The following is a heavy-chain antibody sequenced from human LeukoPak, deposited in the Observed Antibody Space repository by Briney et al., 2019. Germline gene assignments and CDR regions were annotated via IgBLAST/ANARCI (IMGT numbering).Heavy chain of an antibody. V-gene: IGHV4-39*01. D-gene: IGHD3-22*01. Sequence: SETLSLTCTVSGGSISSSSYYWGWIRQPPGKGLEWIGSIYYSGSTYYNPSLKSRVTLSVDTSKNQFSLKLSSVTPADTAVYYCARLAVSSSGYRISHFDYWGQGTLVTVAT. CDR2: IYYSGST. CDR1: GGSISSSSYY. CDR3: ARLAVSSSGYRISHFDY. J-gene: IGHJ4*02.